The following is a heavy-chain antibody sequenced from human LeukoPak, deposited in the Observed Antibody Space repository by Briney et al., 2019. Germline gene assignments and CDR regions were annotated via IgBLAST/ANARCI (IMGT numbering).Heavy chain of an antibody. J-gene: IGHJ4*02. Sequence: GGSLRLSCAASGFTVSSNYMTWVRQAPGKGLEWVSVIYSGGGTYYADSVKGRFTISGDNFKNTLYLQMNSLRAEDTAVYYCAKDSRYNWNYGIDYWGQGTLVTVSS. CDR1: GFTVSSNY. CDR2: IYSGGGT. CDR3: AKDSRYNWNYGIDY. V-gene: IGHV3-53*01. D-gene: IGHD1-7*01.